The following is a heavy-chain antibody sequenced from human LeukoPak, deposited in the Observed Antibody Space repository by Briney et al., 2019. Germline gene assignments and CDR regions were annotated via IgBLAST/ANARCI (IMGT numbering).Heavy chain of an antibody. J-gene: IGHJ5*02. D-gene: IGHD6-19*01. CDR2: ISGDGGST. CDR3: AWGYSSGLLGS. Sequence: GGSLRLSCAASGFIFDDYAMHWVRQAPGKSLEWVSFISGDGGSTSYADSVKGRFTISRDNAKNSLFLQMNSLRADDTAIYYCAWGYSSGLLGSWGQGTLVTVSS. CDR1: GFIFDDYA. V-gene: IGHV3-43*02.